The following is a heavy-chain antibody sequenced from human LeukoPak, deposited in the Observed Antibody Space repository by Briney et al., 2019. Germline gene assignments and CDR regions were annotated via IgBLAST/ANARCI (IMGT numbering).Heavy chain of an antibody. J-gene: IGHJ4*02. Sequence: ASVKVSCKASGYTFTSYGFSWVRQAPGQGLEWMGWISAYNGNTNYAQKLQGRVTMTTDTSTSTAYMELRSLRSDDTAVYYCARAMYYYGSGSYYSPPDYFDYWGQGTLVTVSS. D-gene: IGHD3-10*01. CDR3: ARAMYYYGSGSYYSPPDYFDY. CDR2: ISAYNGNT. V-gene: IGHV1-18*01. CDR1: GYTFTSYG.